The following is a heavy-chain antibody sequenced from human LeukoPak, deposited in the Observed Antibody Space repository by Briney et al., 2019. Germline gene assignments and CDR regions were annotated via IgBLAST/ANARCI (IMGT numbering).Heavy chain of an antibody. D-gene: IGHD6-6*01. V-gene: IGHV4-59*01. CDR1: GGSISSYY. CDR2: IYYSGST. CDR3: ARVAYSSSNFDY. Sequence: SETLSLTCTVSGGSISSYYWSWIRQPPGKGLEWIGYIYYSGSTNYNPSLKSRVTIPVDTSKDQFSLKLSSVTAADTAVYYCARVAYSSSNFDYWGQGTLVTVSS. J-gene: IGHJ4*02.